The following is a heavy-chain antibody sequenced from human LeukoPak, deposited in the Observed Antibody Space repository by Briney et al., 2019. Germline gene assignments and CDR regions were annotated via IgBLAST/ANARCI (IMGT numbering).Heavy chain of an antibody. CDR1: GYTFTSYG. CDR2: ISAYNGNT. CDR3: ATSSGYYYSPHWFDP. V-gene: IGHV1-18*01. J-gene: IGHJ5*02. Sequence: ASVKVSCKASGYTFTSYGISWVRQAPGQGLEWMGWISAYNGNTNYAQKLQGRVTMTTDTSTSTAYMELRSLRSDDTAVYYCATSSGYYYSPHWFDPWGQGTLVTVSS. D-gene: IGHD3-22*01.